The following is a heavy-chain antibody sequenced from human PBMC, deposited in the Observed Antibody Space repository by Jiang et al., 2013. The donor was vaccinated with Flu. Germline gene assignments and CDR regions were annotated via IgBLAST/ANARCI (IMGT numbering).Heavy chain of an antibody. J-gene: IGHJ3*02. CDR3: ARHGVDFWSVAFDI. CDR1: GGSISSSSYY. CDR2: IYYSGST. Sequence: SGSGLVKPSETLSLTCTVSGGSISSSSYYWGWIRQPPGKGLEWIGSIYYSGSTYYNPSLKSRVTISVDTSKNQFSLKLSSVTAADTAVYYCARHGVDFWSVAFDIWGQGTMVTVSS. D-gene: IGHD3-3*01. V-gene: IGHV4-39*01.